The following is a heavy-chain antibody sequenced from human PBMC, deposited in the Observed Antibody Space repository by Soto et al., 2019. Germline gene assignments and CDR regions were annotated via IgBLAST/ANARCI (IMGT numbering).Heavy chain of an antibody. CDR3: AGDSTYPIVVVPAAIDY. J-gene: IGHJ4*02. CDR1: GFTFSSYS. V-gene: IGHV3-21*01. D-gene: IGHD2-2*01. Sequence: GGSLRLSCAASGFTFSSYSMNWVRQAPGKGLEWVSSISSSSSYIYYADSVKGRFTISRDNAKNSLYLQMNSLRAEDTAVYYCAGDSTYPIVVVPAAIDYWGQGTLVTVSS. CDR2: ISSSSSYI.